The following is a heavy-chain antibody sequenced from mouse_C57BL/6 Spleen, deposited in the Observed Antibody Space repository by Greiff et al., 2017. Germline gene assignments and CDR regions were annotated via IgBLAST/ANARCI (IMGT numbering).Heavy chain of an antibody. D-gene: IGHD2-3*01. CDR2: INPSSGYT. J-gene: IGHJ2*01. Sequence: QVHVKQSGAELARPGASVKMSCKASGYTFTSYTMHWVKQRPGQGLEWIGYINPSSGYTKYNQKFKDKATLTADKSSSTAYMQLSSLTSEDSAVYYCARSIYDGYRFDYWGQGTTLTVSS. CDR3: ARSIYDGYRFDY. CDR1: GYTFTSYT. V-gene: IGHV1-4*01.